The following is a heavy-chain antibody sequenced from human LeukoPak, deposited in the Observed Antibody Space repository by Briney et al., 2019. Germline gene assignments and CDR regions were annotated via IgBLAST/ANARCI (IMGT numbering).Heavy chain of an antibody. Sequence: ASVKVSCKASGYTFTSYYMHWVRQAPGQGLEWMGIINPSGGSTSYAQKLQGRVTMTTDTSTSTAYMELRSLRSDDTAVYYCARVVLRYFDWLSTYYFDYWGQGTLVTVSS. CDR3: ARVVLRYFDWLSTYYFDY. CDR1: GYTFTSYY. V-gene: IGHV1-46*01. D-gene: IGHD3-9*01. CDR2: INPSGGST. J-gene: IGHJ4*02.